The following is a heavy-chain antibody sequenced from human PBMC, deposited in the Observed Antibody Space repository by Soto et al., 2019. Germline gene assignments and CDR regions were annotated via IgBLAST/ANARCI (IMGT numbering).Heavy chain of an antibody. V-gene: IGHV3-48*02. D-gene: IGHD2-15*01. Sequence: EVQLVESGGGLKQPGGSLRLSCAASGFTFRSYSMNWVRQAPGKGLEWVSYISSSNRTINYADSVKGRFIISRDNAKNSLYLQMHSQRDEDTAVYYCAREGWPLLQTGMDVWGQGTTVTVSS. CDR3: AREGWPLLQTGMDV. J-gene: IGHJ6*02. CDR2: ISSSNRTI. CDR1: GFTFRSYS.